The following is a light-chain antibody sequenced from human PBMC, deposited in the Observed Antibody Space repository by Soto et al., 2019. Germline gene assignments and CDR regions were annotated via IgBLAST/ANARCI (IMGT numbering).Light chain of an antibody. CDR1: QSVSSN. V-gene: IGKV3-15*01. CDR2: GAS. Sequence: EIVMTQSPATLSVSPGERATLSCRASQSVSSNFAWYQQKPGQAPRLLIYGASTRATGIPARFSGSGSGTEFPLTISSLQSEDFAVYYCQQRSNWPPWTVGQGTKVDIK. CDR3: QQRSNWPPWT. J-gene: IGKJ1*01.